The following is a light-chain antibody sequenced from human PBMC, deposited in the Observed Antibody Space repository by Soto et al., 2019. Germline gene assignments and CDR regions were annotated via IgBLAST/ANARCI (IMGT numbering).Light chain of an antibody. Sequence: DIQMPQSPSTLSASVGDRVTITCRASQSISSWLAWYQQKPGKAPKLLIYDVSSLDGGFPSRFSVSGSGTEFTLTISSLQPDDFATYFCQQYSSYSTFGQGTKVEI. J-gene: IGKJ1*01. V-gene: IGKV1-5*01. CDR3: QQYSSYST. CDR2: DVS. CDR1: QSISSW.